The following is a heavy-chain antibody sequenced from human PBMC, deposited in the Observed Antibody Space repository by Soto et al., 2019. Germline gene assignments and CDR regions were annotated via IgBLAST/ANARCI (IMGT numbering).Heavy chain of an antibody. CDR2: INPSSGST. D-gene: IGHD4-17*01. J-gene: IGHJ4*02. V-gene: IGHV1-46*01. CDR1: GYTFTNYY. CDR3: AREWPVTSDY. Sequence: QVQLVQSGAEVKKPGASVKVSCKASGYTFTNYYMHWVRQAPGQGLEWMGIINPSSGSTSYAQKFQGRVTMTRDTSTSTVYMELSSLRLEDTAVYYCAREWPVTSDYWGQGTLVTVSS.